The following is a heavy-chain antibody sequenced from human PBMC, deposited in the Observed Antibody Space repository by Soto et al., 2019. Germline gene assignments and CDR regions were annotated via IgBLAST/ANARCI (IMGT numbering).Heavy chain of an antibody. CDR3: ARDAFSSSHFDY. V-gene: IGHV4-59*01. CDR2: VYYSGST. Sequence: QVQLQESGPGLVKPSETLSLTCTVSGGSISNYYWSWIRQPPGKGLEWIGYVYYSGSTNYNPSLKSRVTISVDTSKNQFSLTLSSVTAADTAVYYCARDAFSSSHFDYWGQGIPVTVSS. CDR1: GGSISNYY. J-gene: IGHJ4*02. D-gene: IGHD2-2*01.